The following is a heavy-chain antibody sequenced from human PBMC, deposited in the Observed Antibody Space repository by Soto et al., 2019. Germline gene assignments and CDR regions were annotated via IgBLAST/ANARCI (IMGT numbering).Heavy chain of an antibody. J-gene: IGHJ5*02. D-gene: IGHD1-7*01. CDR2: IYYIGAY. Sequence: SETLSLTCSVSGASVSSYYWSWVRQPPGKGLEWIGYIYYIGAYNYNPSLKSRDTISVDTSKNQFSLKLTSVTAADTAVYYCARTPETRDWLDPWGQGTLVTVSS. V-gene: IGHV4-59*02. CDR1: GASVSSYY. CDR3: ARTPETRDWLDP.